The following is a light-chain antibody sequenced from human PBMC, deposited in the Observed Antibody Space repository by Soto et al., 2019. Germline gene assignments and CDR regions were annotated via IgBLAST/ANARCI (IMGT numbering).Light chain of an antibody. CDR2: GAS. V-gene: IGKV3-20*01. CDR3: QHYGSSPTWT. Sequence: EIVLTQSPGTLSLSPGERATLSCRASQSVSRSYLAWYQQKPGPAPRLLIYGASSRATGIPDRFSGSGSGTYFTLASSRLEPEDFAVYYCQHYGSSPTWTFGQGTKVEIK. J-gene: IGKJ1*01. CDR1: QSVSRSY.